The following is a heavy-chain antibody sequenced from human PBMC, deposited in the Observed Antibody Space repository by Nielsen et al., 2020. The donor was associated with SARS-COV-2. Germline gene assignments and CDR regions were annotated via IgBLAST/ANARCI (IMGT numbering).Heavy chain of an antibody. CDR1: GFSFRAFA. V-gene: IGHV3-30*18. CDR2: ISYDGVNR. Sequence: GGSLRLSCAASGFSFRAFAMHWVRQAPGKGLEWVAVISYDGVNRYYADSVKGRFTMSRDNSKSTLSLQMDSLRVEDTAVYYCAKDLSGCVTGTCYQGPGNNMDVWGQGTAVFVSS. CDR3: AKDLSGCVTGTCYQGPGNNMDV. J-gene: IGHJ6*02. D-gene: IGHD1-14*01.